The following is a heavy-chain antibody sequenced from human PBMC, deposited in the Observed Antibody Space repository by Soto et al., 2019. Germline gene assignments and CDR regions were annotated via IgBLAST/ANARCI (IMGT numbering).Heavy chain of an antibody. D-gene: IGHD6-19*01. CDR1: GFTFSSYG. CDR3: AKDLIARSLRWLVDVFDY. CDR2: IWYDGSNK. Sequence: QPGGSLRLSCAASGFTFSSYGMHWVRQAPGKGLEWVAVIWYDGSNKYYADSVKGRFTISRDNSKNTLYLQMNSLRAEDTAVYYCAKDLIARSLRWLVDVFDYWGQGTLVTVSS. J-gene: IGHJ4*02. V-gene: IGHV3-30*02.